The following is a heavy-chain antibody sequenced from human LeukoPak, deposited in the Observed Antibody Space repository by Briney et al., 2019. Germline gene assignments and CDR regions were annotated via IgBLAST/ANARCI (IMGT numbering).Heavy chain of an antibody. D-gene: IGHD2-21*02. V-gene: IGHV4-38-2*02. CDR2: IHYSGST. CDR1: GYPISSAFY. J-gene: IGHJ4*02. CDR3: ARDSPSYCGGDCYSPTYYFDY. Sequence: SETLSLTCTVSGYPISSAFYWGWIRQPPGKGLEWIGTIHYSGSTSYNPSFKSRVTISVDTSKNQFSLRLNSVTAADTAVYYCARDSPSYCGGDCYSPTYYFDYWGQGTLVTVSS.